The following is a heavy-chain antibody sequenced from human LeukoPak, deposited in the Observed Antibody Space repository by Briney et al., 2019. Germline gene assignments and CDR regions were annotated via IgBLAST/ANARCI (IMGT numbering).Heavy chain of an antibody. J-gene: IGHJ4*02. CDR2: INIDGSST. V-gene: IGHV3-74*01. CDR1: GFTFSNYW. Sequence: PGGSLRLSCAASGFTFSNYWMHWVRQAPGKGLVWCSRINIDGSSTNYADSVKGRFTISRDNAKNTLYLQMNGLRAEDTAVYYCALTRGSGWFYYWGQGTLVTVSS. CDR3: ALTRGSGWFYY. D-gene: IGHD6-19*01.